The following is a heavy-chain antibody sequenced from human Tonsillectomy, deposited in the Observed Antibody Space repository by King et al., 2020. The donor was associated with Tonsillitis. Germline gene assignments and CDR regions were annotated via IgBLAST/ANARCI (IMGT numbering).Heavy chain of an antibody. V-gene: IGHV5-51*01. CDR1: GYSFTSYW. CDR2: IYPGDSDT. J-gene: IGHJ4*02. CDR3: ASGTLIAAAGTNYFDY. D-gene: IGHD6-13*01. Sequence: QLVQSGAEVKKPGESLKISCKGSGYSFTSYWIGWVRQMPGKGLEWMGIIYPGDSDTRYGPSFQGQVTISADKSISTAYLQWSSLKASDTAMYYCASGTLIAAAGTNYFDYWGQGTLVTVSS.